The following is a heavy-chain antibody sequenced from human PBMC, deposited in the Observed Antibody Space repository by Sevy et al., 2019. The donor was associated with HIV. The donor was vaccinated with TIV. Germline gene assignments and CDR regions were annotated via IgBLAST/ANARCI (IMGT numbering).Heavy chain of an antibody. CDR2: ISYDGIDK. Sequence: GGSLRLSCAASGFIFSSYGMHWVRQAPGKGLEWVAVISYDGIDKYYADSVKGRFTISRDNSNNTLYLQMNSLRAEDTAVYYGAKDLGHCSGGSCYGGGYWGQGSLVTVSS. D-gene: IGHD2-15*01. CDR3: AKDLGHCSGGSCYGGGY. J-gene: IGHJ4*02. CDR1: GFIFSSYG. V-gene: IGHV3-30*18.